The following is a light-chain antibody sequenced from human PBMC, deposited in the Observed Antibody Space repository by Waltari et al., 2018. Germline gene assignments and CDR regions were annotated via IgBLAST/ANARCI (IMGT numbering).Light chain of an antibody. J-gene: IGKJ4*01. V-gene: IGKV3-20*01. CDR2: GAS. CDR1: QTVRTTY. Sequence: DIVLTHSPGTLSLSPGERATLPCRASQTVRTTYLAWYHQKPGQAPTLLTYGASSRATGIPDRFSGSGSGTDFSLTISSLEPEDFAVYYCQQYDISPLTFGGGTKVEIK. CDR3: QQYDISPLT.